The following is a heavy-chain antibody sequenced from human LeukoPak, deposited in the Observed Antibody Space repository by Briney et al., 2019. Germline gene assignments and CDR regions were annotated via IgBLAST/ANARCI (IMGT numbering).Heavy chain of an antibody. J-gene: IGHJ4*02. CDR3: ARDSSVGALRYFDY. Sequence: GASVKVSCKASGGTFSSYAISWVRQAPGQGLEWMGGIIPILATANYAQKFQGRVTITADESTSTAYMNLSSLRSEDTAVYYCARDSSVGALRYFDYWGQGTLVTVSS. V-gene: IGHV1-69*13. CDR2: IIPILATA. CDR1: GGTFSSYA. D-gene: IGHD1-26*01.